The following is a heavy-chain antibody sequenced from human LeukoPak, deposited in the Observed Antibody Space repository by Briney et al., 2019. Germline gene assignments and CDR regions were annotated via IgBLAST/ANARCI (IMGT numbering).Heavy chain of an antibody. Sequence: GGSLRLSCAASGFIFSDYYMSWIRQAPGKGLEWVSDISSSGSSIYYADSVKGRFTISRDNARNSLYPQMNSLRVEDTAVYYCARPNASGNYIAFDIWGQGIMITVSS. CDR2: ISSSGSSI. CDR1: GFIFSDYY. V-gene: IGHV3-11*04. J-gene: IGHJ3*02. D-gene: IGHD3-10*01. CDR3: ARPNASGNYIAFDI.